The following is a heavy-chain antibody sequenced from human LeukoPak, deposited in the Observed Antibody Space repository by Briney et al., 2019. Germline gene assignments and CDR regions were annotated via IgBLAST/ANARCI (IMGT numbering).Heavy chain of an antibody. CDR3: ATDILYGSGSYTDY. J-gene: IGHJ4*02. D-gene: IGHD3-10*01. Sequence: ASVKVSCKVSGYTLTELSMHWVRQAPGKGLEWMGGFDPEDGETIYAQKFQGRVTMTEDTPTDTAYMELSSLRSEDTAVYYCATDILYGSGSYTDYWGQGTLVTVSS. CDR2: FDPEDGET. CDR1: GYTLTELS. V-gene: IGHV1-24*01.